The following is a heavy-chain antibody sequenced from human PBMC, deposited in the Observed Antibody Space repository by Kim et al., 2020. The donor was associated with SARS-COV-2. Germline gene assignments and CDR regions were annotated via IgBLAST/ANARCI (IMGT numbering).Heavy chain of an antibody. J-gene: IGHJ4*02. CDR3: ARGIWFGEDDPYYFDY. D-gene: IGHD3-10*01. V-gene: IGHV1-3*01. CDR1: GYTFTSYA. CDR2: INAGNGNT. Sequence: ASVKVSCKASGYTFTSYAMHWVRQAPGQRLEWMGWINAGNGNTKYSQKFQGRVTITRDTSASTAYMELSSLRSEDTAVYYCARGIWFGEDDPYYFDYWGQGTLVTVSS.